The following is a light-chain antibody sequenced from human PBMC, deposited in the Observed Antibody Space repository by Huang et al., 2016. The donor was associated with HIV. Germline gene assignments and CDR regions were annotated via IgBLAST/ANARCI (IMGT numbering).Light chain of an antibody. CDR3: QQRSNWWT. V-gene: IGKV3-11*01. Sequence: EIVLTQSPGTLSLFPGERATLSCRSSQSVGNYLAWYQQKPGQAPRVLMYDAIHRATDIPPRFVGGGSGTDFSLTINGLQPEDFAVYFCQQRSNWWTFGPGTRV. CDR2: DAI. J-gene: IGKJ1*01. CDR1: QSVGNY.